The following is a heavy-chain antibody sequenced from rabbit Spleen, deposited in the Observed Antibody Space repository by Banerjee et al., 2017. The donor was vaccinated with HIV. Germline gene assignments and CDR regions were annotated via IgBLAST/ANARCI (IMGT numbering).Heavy chain of an antibody. D-gene: IGHD2-1*01. CDR3: ARAGARNGDYRGGFNL. V-gene: IGHV1S40*01. CDR1: GFSFSRAYD. J-gene: IGHJ4*01. CDR2: TDTIDT. Sequence: VESGGGLVKPGSSLTLTCKASGFSFSRAYDMCWVRQAPGKGLEWVACTDTIDTHYASWVNGRFSISITSSTAVTLQMTSLTGADTATYFCARAGARNGDYRGGFNLWGPGTLVTVS.